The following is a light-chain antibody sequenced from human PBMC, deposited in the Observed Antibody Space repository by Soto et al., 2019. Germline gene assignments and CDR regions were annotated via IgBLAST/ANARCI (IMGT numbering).Light chain of an antibody. CDR2: GNS. CDR1: SSNIGAGYD. Sequence: QSVLTQPPSVSGAPGQRVTISCTGSSSNIGAGYDVHWYQQRPGTAPKLLIYGNSNRPSGVPDRFSGSKSGPSASLAITGLQAEDEADYCCQSYDSSLSVVFGGGTKLTVL. J-gene: IGLJ2*01. CDR3: QSYDSSLSVV. V-gene: IGLV1-40*01.